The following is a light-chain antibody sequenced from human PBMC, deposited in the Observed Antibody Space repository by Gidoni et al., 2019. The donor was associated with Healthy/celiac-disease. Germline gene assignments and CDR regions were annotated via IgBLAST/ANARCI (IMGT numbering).Light chain of an antibody. CDR3: QQYGSSPSWT. J-gene: IGKJ1*01. Sequence: EIVLTQSPGTLSLSPGERATLSCRASQSVSSSYLAWYQQKPGQAPRLLIYGASSRATGIPDRFSCSGSGTDFTLTISRLEPEDFAVYYCQQYGSSPSWTFGQGTKVEIK. CDR1: QSVSSSY. V-gene: IGKV3-20*01. CDR2: GAS.